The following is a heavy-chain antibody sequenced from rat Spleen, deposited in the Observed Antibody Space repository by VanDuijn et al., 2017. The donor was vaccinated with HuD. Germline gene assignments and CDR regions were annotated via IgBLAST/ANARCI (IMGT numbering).Heavy chain of an antibody. CDR2: IWTGGDT. Sequence: QVQLKESGPGLVQPSQTLSLTCTVSGFSLTTYNVHWIRQPTGKGLEWMGMIWTGGDTDYNSALRSRLSISRDTAKSQVFLRMDSLQNEDIATYYCARGGNGPKDYYFDNWGQGVTVTVSS. D-gene: IGHD1-7*01. J-gene: IGHJ2*01. CDR1: GFSLTTYN. CDR3: ARGGNGPKDYYFDN. V-gene: IGHV2-30*01.